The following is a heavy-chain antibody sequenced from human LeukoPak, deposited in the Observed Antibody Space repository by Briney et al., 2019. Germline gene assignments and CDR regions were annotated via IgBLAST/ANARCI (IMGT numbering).Heavy chain of an antibody. Sequence: SETLSLTCTVSGGSISSYYWSWIRQPPGKGLEWIGYIYYSGSTNYNPSLKSRVTISVDTSKNQFSLKLSSVTAADTAVYYCARRSGDSSGYRFDYWGQGTLVTVSS. J-gene: IGHJ4*02. V-gene: IGHV4-59*08. CDR2: IYYSGST. D-gene: IGHD3-22*01. CDR3: ARRSGDSSGYRFDY. CDR1: GGSISSYY.